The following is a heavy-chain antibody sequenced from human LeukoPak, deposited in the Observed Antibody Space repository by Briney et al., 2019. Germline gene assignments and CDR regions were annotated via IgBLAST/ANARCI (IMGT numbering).Heavy chain of an antibody. CDR3: ARGRGAYCGGDCYSLDAFDI. J-gene: IGHJ3*02. CDR2: INPNSGGT. Sequence: ASVKVSCKASGYTSTGYYMHWVRQAPGQGLEWMGWINPNSGGTNYAQRFQGRVTMTRDTSISTAYMELNRLRSDDTAVYYCARGRGAYCGGDCYSLDAFDIWGQGTMVTVSS. D-gene: IGHD2-21*01. CDR1: GYTSTGYY. V-gene: IGHV1-2*02.